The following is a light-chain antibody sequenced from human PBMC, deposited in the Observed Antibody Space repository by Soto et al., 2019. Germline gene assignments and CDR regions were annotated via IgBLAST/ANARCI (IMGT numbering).Light chain of an antibody. CDR2: DVS. J-gene: IGLJ1*01. Sequence: QSVLTQPASVSGSPGQSITISCTGTSSDVGGYNYVSWYQQHPGKAPKLMIYDVSNRPSGVSNRFSGSKSGNTASLTISGLQAEDEADYYCHSQDRSLNGYVFGTGTKVTVL. V-gene: IGLV2-14*01. CDR3: HSQDRSLNGYV. CDR1: SSDVGGYNY.